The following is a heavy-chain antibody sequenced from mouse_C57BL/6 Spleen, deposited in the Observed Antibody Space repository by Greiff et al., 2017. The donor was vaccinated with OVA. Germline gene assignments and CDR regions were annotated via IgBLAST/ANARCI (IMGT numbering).Heavy chain of an antibody. CDR2: INPSTGGT. Sequence: EVQLQESGPELVKPGASVKISCKASGYSFTGYYMNWVKQSPEKSLEWIGEINPSTGGTTYNQKFKAKATLTVDKSSSTAYMQLKSLTSEDSAVYYCAEQELDYWGQGTTLTVSS. V-gene: IGHV1-42*01. CDR3: AEQELDY. J-gene: IGHJ2*01. CDR1: GYSFTGYY.